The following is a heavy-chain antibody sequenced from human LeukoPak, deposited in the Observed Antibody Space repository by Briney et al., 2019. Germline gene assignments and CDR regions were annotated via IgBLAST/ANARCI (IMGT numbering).Heavy chain of an antibody. J-gene: IGHJ4*02. Sequence: HPGGSLRLSCAASGFTFSRYWMSWVRQAPGKGLEWVANIKQDGSEKNYVDPVKGRFTISRDNAKNSLYLQMNSLRAEDTALYYCARETPSGTTGIDYWGQGTLVTVSS. CDR1: GFTFSRYW. CDR2: IKQDGSEK. V-gene: IGHV3-7*03. D-gene: IGHD1-1*01. CDR3: ARETPSGTTGIDY.